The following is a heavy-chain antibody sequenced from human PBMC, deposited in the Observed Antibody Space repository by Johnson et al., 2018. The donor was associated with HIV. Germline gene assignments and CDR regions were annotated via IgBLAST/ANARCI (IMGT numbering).Heavy chain of an antibody. Sequence: VQLVESGGGVVQPGRSLRLSCAASGFTFSSYGMHWVRQAPGKGLEWVSYISSSGSTIYYADSVKGRFTISRDNAKNSLYLQMNSLRAEDTAVYYCARDITPHKEGDAFDIWGQGTMVTVSS. V-gene: IGHV3-48*04. CDR1: GFTFSSYG. J-gene: IGHJ3*02. CDR3: ARDITPHKEGDAFDI. CDR2: ISSSGSTI. D-gene: IGHD1-14*01.